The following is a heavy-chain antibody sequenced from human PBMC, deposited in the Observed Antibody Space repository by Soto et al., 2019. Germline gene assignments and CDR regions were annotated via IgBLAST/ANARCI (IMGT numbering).Heavy chain of an antibody. CDR3: ARLSNYGNGWSTFDY. V-gene: IGHV4-4*07. CDR1: GGSISSYY. Sequence: SETLSLTCTVSGGSISSYYWSWIRQPAGKGLEWIGRMHSSGSTNYNPSLKSRVTMSVDTSKNQFSLKLSSVTTADTAVYYCARLSNYGNGWSTFDYWGRGTLVTVSS. CDR2: MHSSGST. D-gene: IGHD6-19*01. J-gene: IGHJ4*02.